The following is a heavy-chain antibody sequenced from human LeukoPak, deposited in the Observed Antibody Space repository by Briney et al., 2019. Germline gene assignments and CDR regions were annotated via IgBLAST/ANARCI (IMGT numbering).Heavy chain of an antibody. CDR2: IYYSGST. V-gene: IGHV4-30-4*08. CDR3: ARDSSGYLFDY. D-gene: IGHD3-22*01. Sequence: SGTLSLTCTVSGGSISSGDYYWSWIRQPPGKGLEWIGYIYYSGSTCYNPSLKSRVTISVDTSKNQFSLKLSSVTAADTAVYYCARDSSGYLFDYWGQGTLVTVSS. CDR1: GGSISSGDYY. J-gene: IGHJ4*02.